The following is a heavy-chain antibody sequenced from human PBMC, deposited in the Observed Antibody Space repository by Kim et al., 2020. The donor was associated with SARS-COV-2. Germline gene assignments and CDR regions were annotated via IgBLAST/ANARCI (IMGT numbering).Heavy chain of an antibody. Sequence: PDLKSRVTIAVDTSKNQFSLKLSSVTAADTAVYYCARTRITMIVVVTHFDYWGQGTLVTVSS. D-gene: IGHD3-22*01. J-gene: IGHJ4*02. CDR3: ARTRITMIVVVTHFDY. V-gene: IGHV4-31*02.